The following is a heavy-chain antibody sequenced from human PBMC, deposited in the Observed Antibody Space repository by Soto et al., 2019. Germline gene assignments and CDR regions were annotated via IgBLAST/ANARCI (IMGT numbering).Heavy chain of an antibody. CDR2: IYYSGST. Sequence: SETLSLTCTVSGGSISSGGYYWTWIRQHPGKGLEWIGYIYYSGSTYYNPSLQSRVTMSVDRSRNQFSLKLNSVTAADTAVYYCARVRREYDNSGPVDYWGQGTLVTVSS. V-gene: IGHV4-31*03. CDR1: GGSISSGGYY. D-gene: IGHD3-22*01. J-gene: IGHJ4*02. CDR3: ARVRREYDNSGPVDY.